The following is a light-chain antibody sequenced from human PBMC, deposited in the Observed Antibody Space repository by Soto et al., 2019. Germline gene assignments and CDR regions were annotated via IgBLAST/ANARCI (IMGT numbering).Light chain of an antibody. CDR1: QSISRS. CDR3: QQRNSWPLT. V-gene: IGKV3-11*01. CDR2: DAS. J-gene: IGKJ4*01. Sequence: EIVLTQSPAILSVSPGERATLSCRASQSISRSLAWYQQKPGQAPRLLISDASTRATGIPARFSGSGSGTDFTLTISSLEPEDFAFYYCQQRNSWPLTFGGGTKVDIK.